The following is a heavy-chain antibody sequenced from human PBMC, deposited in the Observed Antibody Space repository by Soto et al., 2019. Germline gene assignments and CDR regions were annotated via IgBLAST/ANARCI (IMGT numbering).Heavy chain of an antibody. J-gene: IGHJ5*02. D-gene: IGHD3-22*01. Sequence: LSLTCTVSGGSISSYYWSWIRQPPGKGLEWIGYIYYSGSTNYNPSLKSRVTISVDTSKNQFSLKLSSVTAADTAVYYCARSQGVIWFDPWGQGTLVTVSS. CDR3: ARSQGVIWFDP. CDR2: IYYSGST. CDR1: GGSISSYY. V-gene: IGHV4-59*01.